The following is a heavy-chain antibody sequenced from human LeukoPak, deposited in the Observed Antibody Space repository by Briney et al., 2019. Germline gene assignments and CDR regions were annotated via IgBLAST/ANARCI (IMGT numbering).Heavy chain of an antibody. CDR1: GFTLSSYW. CDR2: IKPDGSEK. Sequence: PGGSLRLSCAVSGFTLSSYWVSWLRQAPGKGLEWVANIKPDGSEKHYIDSVKGRFTISRDNATNSLYLQMNSLRAEDTAVYYCARKGGPLGPPFDNWGQGTLDTVSS. CDR3: ARKGGPLGPPFDN. V-gene: IGHV3-7*01. J-gene: IGHJ4*02. D-gene: IGHD7-27*01.